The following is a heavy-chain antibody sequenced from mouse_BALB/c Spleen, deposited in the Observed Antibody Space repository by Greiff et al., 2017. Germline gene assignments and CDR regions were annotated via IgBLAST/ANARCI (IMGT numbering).Heavy chain of an antibody. D-gene: IGHD2-12*01. Sequence: EVQLQESGPGLVKPSQSLSLTCSVTGYSITSGYSWNWIRQFPGNKLEWMGYISYDGSNNYNPSLKNRISITRDTSKNQFFLKLNSVTTEDTATYYCARGGLVFTTGTWFAYWGQGTLVTVSA. J-gene: IGHJ3*01. V-gene: IGHV3-6*02. CDR1: GYSITSGYS. CDR3: ARGGLVFTTGTWFAY. CDR2: ISYDGSN.